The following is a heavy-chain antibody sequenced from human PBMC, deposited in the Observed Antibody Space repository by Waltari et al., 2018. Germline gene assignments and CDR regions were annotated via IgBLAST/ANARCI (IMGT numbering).Heavy chain of an antibody. D-gene: IGHD2-2*01. Sequence: QVQLVESGGGVVQPGGSVRLSWAGPGFTLSAYGMHWFRQVPGKGLEWVSYIHHDEISKHYADSVKGRFTISRDNSKNTVYLHMDSLRAEDTALYYCSKDSDAFYIDYWGQGVLVTVSS. J-gene: IGHJ4*02. CDR2: IHHDEISK. CDR1: GFTLSAYG. CDR3: SKDSDAFYIDY. V-gene: IGHV3-30*02.